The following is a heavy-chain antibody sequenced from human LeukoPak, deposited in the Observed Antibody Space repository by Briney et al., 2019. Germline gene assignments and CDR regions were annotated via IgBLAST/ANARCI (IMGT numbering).Heavy chain of an antibody. J-gene: IGHJ4*02. V-gene: IGHV3-23*01. CDR2: ISGSGGST. CDR3: AKGSSSSWANFDY. CDR1: GFTFSSYA. Sequence: PGGSLRLSCAASGFTFSSYAMSWVRQAPGKGLEWVSAISGSGGSTYYADSVKGRFTISRDNSKNTLYLQMNSLRAEDTAVYYRAKGSSSSWANFDYWGQGTLVTVSS. D-gene: IGHD6-13*01.